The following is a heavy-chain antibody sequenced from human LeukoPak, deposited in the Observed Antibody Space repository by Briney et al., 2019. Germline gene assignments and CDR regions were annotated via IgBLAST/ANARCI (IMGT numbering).Heavy chain of an antibody. CDR2: ISSSSSYI. J-gene: IGHJ4*02. D-gene: IGHD6-6*01. V-gene: IGHV3-21*01. CDR3: ARDQEYSSSPYFDY. CDR1: GFTFSSYS. Sequence: GGSLRLSCAASGFTFSSYSMNWVRQAPGKGLEWVSSISSSSSYIYYADSVKGRFTISRDNAKSSLYLQMNSLRAEDTAVYYCARDQEYSSSPYFDYWGQGTLVTVSS.